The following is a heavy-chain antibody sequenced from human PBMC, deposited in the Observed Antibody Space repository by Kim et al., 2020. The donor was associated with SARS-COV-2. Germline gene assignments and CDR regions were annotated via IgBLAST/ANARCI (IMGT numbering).Heavy chain of an antibody. J-gene: IGHJ6*02. V-gene: IGHV3-30*04. CDR2: ISYDGSNK. Sequence: GGSLRLSCAASGFTFSSYAMHWVRQAPGKGLEWVAVISYDGSNKYYADSVKGRFTISRDNSKNTLYLQMNSLRAEDTAVYYCARVTDFWSGYSTPNYYYYGMDVWGQGTTVTVSS. D-gene: IGHD3-3*01. CDR1: GFTFSSYA. CDR3: ARVTDFWSGYSTPNYYYYGMDV.